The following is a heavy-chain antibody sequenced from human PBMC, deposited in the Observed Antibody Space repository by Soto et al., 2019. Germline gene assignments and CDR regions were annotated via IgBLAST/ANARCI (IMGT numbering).Heavy chain of an antibody. D-gene: IGHD2-21*02. J-gene: IGHJ4*02. V-gene: IGHV3-23*01. CDR3: AKDDFTDRGDDYFDY. CDR2: ISGSGDIT. Sequence: PGGSLRLSCAASGFTFSSYAMSWVRQAPGKGLEWVSAISGSGDITWYADSVKGRLSISRDNSKNTLYLQLNSLRFEDTAVYYCAKDDFTDRGDDYFDYWGPGTLVTVSS. CDR1: GFTFSSYA.